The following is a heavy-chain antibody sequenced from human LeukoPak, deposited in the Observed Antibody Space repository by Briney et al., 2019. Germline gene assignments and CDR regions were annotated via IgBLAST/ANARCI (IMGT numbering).Heavy chain of an antibody. V-gene: IGHV3-21*01. D-gene: IGHD3-22*01. Sequence: PGGSLRLSCAASGFTFSSYSMNWVRQAPGKGLEWVSSISSSSSYIYYAGSVKGRFTISRDNAKNSLYLQMNSLRAEDTAVYYCASSGYYRQPHWGQGTLVTVSS. CDR1: GFTFSSYS. J-gene: IGHJ4*02. CDR3: ASSGYYRQPH. CDR2: ISSSSSYI.